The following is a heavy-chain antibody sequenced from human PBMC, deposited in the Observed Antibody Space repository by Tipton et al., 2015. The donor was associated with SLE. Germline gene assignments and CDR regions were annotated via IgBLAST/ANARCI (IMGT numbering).Heavy chain of an antibody. CDR2: IYTSGST. V-gene: IGHV4-61*02. Sequence: GLMKPSQTLSLTCTVSGGSISSGGYYWSWIRQHPGKGLEWIGRIYTSGSTNYNPSLKSRVTMSVDTSKNQFSLKLSSVTAADTAVYYCAREDQSVGATPYFDYWGQGTLVTVSS. J-gene: IGHJ4*02. CDR3: AREDQSVGATPYFDY. CDR1: GGSISSGGYY. D-gene: IGHD1-26*01.